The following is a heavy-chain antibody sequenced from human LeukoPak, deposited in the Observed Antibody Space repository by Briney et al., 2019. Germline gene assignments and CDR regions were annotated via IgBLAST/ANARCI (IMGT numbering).Heavy chain of an antibody. D-gene: IGHD3-10*01. CDR2: ISSFSSTI. V-gene: IGHV3-48*04. CDR1: GFTFSSYS. CDR3: ARGPNYKGYFDY. J-gene: IGHJ4*02. Sequence: GGSLRLSCAASGFTFSSYSMNWVRQAPGKGLEWVSYISSFSSTIYYADSVMGRFTISRDNAKNSLYLQMNSLRAEDTAVYYCARGPNYKGYFDYWGQGTLVTVSS.